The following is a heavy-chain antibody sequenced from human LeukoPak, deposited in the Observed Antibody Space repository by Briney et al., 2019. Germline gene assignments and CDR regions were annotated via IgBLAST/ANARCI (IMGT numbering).Heavy chain of an antibody. J-gene: IGHJ4*02. CDR2: IIPIFGTA. D-gene: IGHD3-16*01. Sequence: ASVKVSCKASGGTFSSYAISWVRQAPGQGLEWMGGIIPIFGTANYAQKFQGRVTITADKSTSTAYMELSSLRSEDTAVYYCAKAGHYDYVWGQKYYFDYWGQGTLVTVSS. CDR1: GGTFSSYA. CDR3: AKAGHYDYVWGQKYYFDY. V-gene: IGHV1-69*06.